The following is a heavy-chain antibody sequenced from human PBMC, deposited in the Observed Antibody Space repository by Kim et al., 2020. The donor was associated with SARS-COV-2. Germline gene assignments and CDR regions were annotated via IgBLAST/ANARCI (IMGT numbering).Heavy chain of an antibody. D-gene: IGHD3-22*01. CDR2: ISGSGRST. V-gene: IGHV3-23*01. CDR3: ARGPYYDSSEFDY. J-gene: IGHJ4*02. Sequence: GGSLRLSCAASGFTFNTYTMSWVRQAPGKGLEWVSSISGSGRSTYYADSVKGRFTISRDNSKNTVHLQMNSLRDDDTFVFYCARGPYYDSSEFDYWGQGTLVSVSS. CDR1: GFTFNTYT.